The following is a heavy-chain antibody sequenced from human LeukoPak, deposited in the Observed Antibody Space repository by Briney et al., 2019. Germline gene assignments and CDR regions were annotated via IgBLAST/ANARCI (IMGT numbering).Heavy chain of an antibody. J-gene: IGHJ3*02. CDR2: ISASNGNT. CDR1: GYTFTSYG. CDR3: ARVIEPPTSYYGSGSYSGDAFDI. D-gene: IGHD3-10*01. Sequence: ASVKVSCKASGYTFTSYGISWVRQAPGQGLEWMGWISASNGNTNYAQKFQGRVTMTTDTSASTGYMELRSLRSDDTAVYYCARVIEPPTSYYGSGSYSGDAFDIWGQGTMVTVSS. V-gene: IGHV1-18*01.